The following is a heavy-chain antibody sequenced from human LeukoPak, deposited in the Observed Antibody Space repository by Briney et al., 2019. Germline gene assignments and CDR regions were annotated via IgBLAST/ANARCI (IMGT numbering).Heavy chain of an antibody. J-gene: IGHJ4*02. D-gene: IGHD2-15*01. V-gene: IGHV1-18*01. Sequence: ASVKVSCKASGYTFTSYGISWVRQAPGQGLEWMGWISAYNGNTNYAQKLQGRVTMTTDTSTSTAYTELRSLRSDDTAVYYCARVTDIDFEGYIDYWGQGTLVTVSS. CDR3: ARVTDIDFEGYIDY. CDR2: ISAYNGNT. CDR1: GYTFTSYG.